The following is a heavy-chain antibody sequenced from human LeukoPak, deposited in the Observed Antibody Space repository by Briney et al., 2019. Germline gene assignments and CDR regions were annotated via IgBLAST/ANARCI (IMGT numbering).Heavy chain of an antibody. Sequence: SETLSLTCAVSGGSISSSNWWSWVRQPPGKGLEWIGEIYHSGSTNYNPSLKSRVTISVDKSKNQFSLKLSSVTAADTAVYYCARGRYYYGSGSYYSYYFDYWGQGTLVTVSS. CDR3: ARGRYYYGSGSYYSYYFDY. V-gene: IGHV4-4*02. D-gene: IGHD3-10*01. CDR2: IYHSGST. J-gene: IGHJ4*02. CDR1: GGSISSSNW.